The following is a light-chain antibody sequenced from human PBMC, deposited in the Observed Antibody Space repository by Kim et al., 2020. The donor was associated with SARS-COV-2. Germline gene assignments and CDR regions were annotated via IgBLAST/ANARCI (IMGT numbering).Light chain of an antibody. Sequence: EIVLTQSPGTLSLSPGERATLSCRAGQSLSSGSIAWYQQKPGQAPRLLIYDTFNTATGIPDRFSGGGSGTDFTLTIRRLEPEDFAVYFCQHYAGSPPITFGQGTRLEIK. V-gene: IGKV3-20*01. CDR2: DTF. CDR3: QHYAGSPPIT. J-gene: IGKJ5*01. CDR1: QSLSSGS.